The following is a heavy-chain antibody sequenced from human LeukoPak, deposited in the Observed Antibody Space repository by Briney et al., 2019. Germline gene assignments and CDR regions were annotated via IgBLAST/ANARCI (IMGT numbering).Heavy chain of an antibody. CDR1: GGSISSSSYY. J-gene: IGHJ3*02. D-gene: IGHD4-11*01. CDR2: IYYSGST. Sequence: SETLSLTCTVSGGSISSSSYYWGWIRQPPGKGLEWIGSIYYSGSTYYNPSLKSRVTISVDTSKNQFSLKLSSVTAADTAVYYCARVSEPTVTYYLPLGAFDIWGQGTMVTVSS. V-gene: IGHV4-39*01. CDR3: ARVSEPTVTYYLPLGAFDI.